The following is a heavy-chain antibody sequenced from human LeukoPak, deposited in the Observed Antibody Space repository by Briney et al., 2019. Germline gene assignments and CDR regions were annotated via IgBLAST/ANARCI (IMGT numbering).Heavy chain of an antibody. V-gene: IGHV4-31*03. Sequence: PSQTLSLTCTVSGGSISSGGYYWRWIRQHPGKGLEWIGYIYYSGSTYYNPSLKSRVTISVDTSKNQFSLKLSSVTAADTAVYYCARGLSDYPSDYWGQGTLVTVSS. J-gene: IGHJ4*02. CDR1: GGSISSGGYY. D-gene: IGHD4-17*01. CDR2: IYYSGST. CDR3: ARGLSDYPSDY.